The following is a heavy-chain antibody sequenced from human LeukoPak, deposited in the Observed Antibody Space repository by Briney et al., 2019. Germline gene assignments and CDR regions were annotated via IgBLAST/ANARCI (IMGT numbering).Heavy chain of an antibody. CDR2: IRYDGSNK. D-gene: IGHD3-9*01. Sequence: GGSLRLSCAASGFTFSSYGMHWVRQAPGKGLEWVAFIRYDGSNKYYADSVKGRFTISRDNSKNTLYLQMNSLRAEDTAVYYCAKSGRYFDWSLDYWGQGTLVTVSS. V-gene: IGHV3-30*02. J-gene: IGHJ4*02. CDR1: GFTFSSYG. CDR3: AKSGRYFDWSLDY.